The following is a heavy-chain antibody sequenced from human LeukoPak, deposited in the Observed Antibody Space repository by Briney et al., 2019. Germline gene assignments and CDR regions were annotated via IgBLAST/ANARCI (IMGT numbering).Heavy chain of an antibody. D-gene: IGHD3-3*01. CDR2: IKQDGSEK. CDR3: ARNDFWSGYDYFDY. J-gene: IGHJ4*02. CDR1: GFTFSSYW. V-gene: IGHV3-7*01. Sequence: TGGSLRLSCAASGFTFSSYWMSWVRQAPGKGLEWVANIKQDGSEKYYVDSVEGRFTISRDNAKNSLYLQMNSLRAEDTAVYYCARNDFWSGYDYFDYWGQGTLVTVSS.